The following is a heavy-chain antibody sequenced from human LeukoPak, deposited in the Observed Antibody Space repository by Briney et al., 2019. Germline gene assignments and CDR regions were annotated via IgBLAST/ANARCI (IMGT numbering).Heavy chain of an antibody. D-gene: IGHD6-19*01. J-gene: IGHJ4*02. CDR2: IKQDGSER. Sequence: AGGSLRLSRAASGFTFSSYWMTWVRQAPGKGLEWVANIKQDGSERNYVDSVKGRFTISRDNAKNSLYLQMNTLRDEDTAVYYCATGAGCGYWGQGTLVSVSS. CDR1: GFTFSSYW. CDR3: ATGAGCGY. V-gene: IGHV3-7*03.